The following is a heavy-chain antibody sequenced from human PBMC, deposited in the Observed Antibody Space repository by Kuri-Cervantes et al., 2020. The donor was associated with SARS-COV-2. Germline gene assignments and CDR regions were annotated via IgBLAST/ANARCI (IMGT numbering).Heavy chain of an antibody. V-gene: IGHV1-18*01. CDR2: ISAYNGNT. J-gene: IGHJ3*02. CDR3: ARDRGVGVTIFGVVIPREDDAFDI. CDR1: GYTFTSYG. Sequence: ASVKVSCKASGYTFTSYGISWVRQAPGQGLEWMGWISAYNGNTNYAQKLQGRVTMTTDTSTSTAYMELSSLRSEDTAVYYCARDRGVGVTIFGVVIPREDDAFDIWGQGTMVTVSS. D-gene: IGHD3-3*01.